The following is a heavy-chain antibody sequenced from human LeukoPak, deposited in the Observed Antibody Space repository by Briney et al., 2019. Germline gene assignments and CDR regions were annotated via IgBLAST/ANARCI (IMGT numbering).Heavy chain of an antibody. CDR3: ARVGTSDWYG. J-gene: IGHJ4*02. CDR1: GFTFSSYG. CDR2: ISGSGGST. D-gene: IGHD6-19*01. V-gene: IGHV3-23*01. Sequence: GGSLRLSCAASGFTFSSYGMSWVRQAPGKGLEWVSAISGSGGSTYYADSVKGRFTISRDNAKNSLYLQMNSLRAEDTAVYYCARVGTSDWYGWGQGTLVTVSS.